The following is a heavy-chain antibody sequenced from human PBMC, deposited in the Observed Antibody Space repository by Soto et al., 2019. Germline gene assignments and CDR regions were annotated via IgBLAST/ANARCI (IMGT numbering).Heavy chain of an antibody. CDR2: VDTTGGT. V-gene: IGHV4-4*07. J-gene: IGHJ3*02. CDR1: GGSISSYS. CDR3: AKDDSGAADI. D-gene: IGHD3-16*01. Sequence: QVQLQESGPGLVEPSETLSLTCTVSGGSISSYSWNWIRQPAGKGLEWIGRVDTTGGTNYIPALQRRVTMSVDTSKNPFSLNLRFVTAADTSVYFCAKDDSGAADIWGQGTMVTVS.